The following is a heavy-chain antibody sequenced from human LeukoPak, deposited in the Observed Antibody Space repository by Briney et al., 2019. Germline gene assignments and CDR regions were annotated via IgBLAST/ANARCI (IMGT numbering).Heavy chain of an antibody. CDR3: ASSLSGGDEDAFDI. Sequence: GGSLRLSCGASVFTYSSYAMHGVRQAPAKGREWVAVISYDGSNKYYADSVKDRLTISRDNSKNTVYLQMNSLRAEDTAGYYCASSLSGGDEDAFDIWGQGTMVTVSS. CDR1: VFTYSSYA. J-gene: IGHJ3*02. D-gene: IGHD3-3*01. V-gene: IGHV3-30-3*01. CDR2: ISYDGSNK.